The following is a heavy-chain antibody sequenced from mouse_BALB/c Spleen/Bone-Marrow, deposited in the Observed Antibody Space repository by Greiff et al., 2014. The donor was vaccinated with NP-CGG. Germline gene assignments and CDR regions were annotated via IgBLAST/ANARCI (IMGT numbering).Heavy chain of an antibody. CDR3: ARQGNDYAAWFAY. CDR2: ISSGGGYT. Sequence: EVMLVESGGDLVKPGGSLKLSCAASGFTFSSYGMSWVRQTPDKRLEWVATISSGGGYTYYPDSVKGRFTISRDNAKNTLYLQMSSLKSEDTVMYYCARQGNDYAAWFAYWGQGTLVTVSA. J-gene: IGHJ3*01. V-gene: IGHV5-6*02. D-gene: IGHD2-4*01. CDR1: GFTFSSYG.